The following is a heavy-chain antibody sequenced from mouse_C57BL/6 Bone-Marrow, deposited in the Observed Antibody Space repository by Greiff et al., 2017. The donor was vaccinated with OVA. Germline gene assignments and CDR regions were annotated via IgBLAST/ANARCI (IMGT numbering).Heavy chain of an antibody. Sequence: EVMLVESGGGLVQPKGSLKLSCAASGFSFNTYAMNWVRQAPGKGLEWVARIRSKSNNYATYYADSVKDRFTISRDDSESMLYLQMNNLKTEDTAMYYCVRNYYGSSWEYYYAMDDWGQGTSVTVSS. CDR3: VRNYYGSSWEYYYAMDD. D-gene: IGHD1-1*01. CDR1: GFSFNTYA. CDR2: IRSKSNNYAT. J-gene: IGHJ4*01. V-gene: IGHV10-1*01.